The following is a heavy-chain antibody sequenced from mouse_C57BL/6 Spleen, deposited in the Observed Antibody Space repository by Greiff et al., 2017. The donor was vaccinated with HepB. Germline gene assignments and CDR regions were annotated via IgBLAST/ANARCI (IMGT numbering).Heavy chain of an antibody. CDR3: ARDPLMVTTVGPPAY. V-gene: IGHV14-3*01. Sequence: EVKLMESVAELVRPGASVKLSCTASGFNIKNTYMHWVKQRPEQGLEWIGRIDPANGNTKYAPKFQGKATITADTSSNTAYLQLSSLTSEDTAIYYCARDPLMVTTVGPPAYWGQGTLVTVSA. CDR2: IDPANGNT. J-gene: IGHJ3*01. CDR1: GFNIKNTY. D-gene: IGHD1-1*01.